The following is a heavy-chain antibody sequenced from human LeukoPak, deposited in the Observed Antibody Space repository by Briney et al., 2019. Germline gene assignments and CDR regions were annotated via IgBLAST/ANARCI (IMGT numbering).Heavy chain of an antibody. V-gene: IGHV4-31*03. CDR2: IYYSGST. CDR1: GGSISSGGYY. Sequence: PSQTLSLTCTVSGGSISSGGYYWSWIRQHLGKGLEWIGYIYYSGSTYYNPSLKSRVTISVDTSKNQFSLKLSSVTAADTAVYYCAREREADGSGKLGWFDPWGQGTLVTVSS. J-gene: IGHJ5*02. D-gene: IGHD3-10*01. CDR3: AREREADGSGKLGWFDP.